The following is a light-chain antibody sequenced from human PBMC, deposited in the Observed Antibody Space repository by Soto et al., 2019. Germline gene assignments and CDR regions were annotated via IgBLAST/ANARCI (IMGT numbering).Light chain of an antibody. J-gene: IGLJ2*01. CDR1: SRDVGGYNY. V-gene: IGLV2-14*01. CDR2: DVS. Sequence: QSVLTQPASVSGSPGQSITISCTGTSRDVGGYNYVSWYQQHPGKAPKLMIYDVSNRPSGVSNRFSGSKSGNTASLTISGLQAEDEADYYCSSYTSSSIVVFGGGTKLT. CDR3: SSYTSSSIVV.